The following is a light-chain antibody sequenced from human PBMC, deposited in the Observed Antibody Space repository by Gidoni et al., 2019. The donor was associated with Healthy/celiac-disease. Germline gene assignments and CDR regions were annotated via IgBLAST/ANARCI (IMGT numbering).Light chain of an antibody. V-gene: IGKV3-11*01. CDR2: DAS. J-gene: IGKJ2*01. Sequence: EIVLTQSPATLSLSPGERATISGRASQSVSSYLAWYQQKPGQAPRLLIYDASNRATGIPARFSGSGSGTDFTLTISSLEPEDFAVYYCQQRSNWPQYTFGQGTKLEIK. CDR1: QSVSSY. CDR3: QQRSNWPQYT.